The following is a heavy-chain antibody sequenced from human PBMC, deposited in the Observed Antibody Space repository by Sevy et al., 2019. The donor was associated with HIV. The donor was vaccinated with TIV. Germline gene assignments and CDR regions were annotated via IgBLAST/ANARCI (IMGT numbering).Heavy chain of an antibody. Sequence: GGSLRLSCAASGFTFSNYAMSWVRQAPGKGLEWVSVITYSSSSTYYADSVKGRFTISRDNSKNTLYLQLNSLRAEDTAVYYCAKDRVSGSYYTGDFDYWGQGTLVTVSS. V-gene: IGHV3-23*01. J-gene: IGHJ4*02. CDR3: AKDRVSGSYYTGDFDY. CDR1: GFTFSNYA. D-gene: IGHD3-10*01. CDR2: ITYSSSST.